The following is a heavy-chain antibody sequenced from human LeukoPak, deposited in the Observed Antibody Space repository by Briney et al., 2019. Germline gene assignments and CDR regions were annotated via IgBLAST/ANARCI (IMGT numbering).Heavy chain of an antibody. J-gene: IGHJ6*02. D-gene: IGHD2-8*01. CDR3: AIGVPAHYYYDMDV. CDR1: GGSISSYY. CDR2: IYASGST. V-gene: IGHV4-4*09. Sequence: SETLSLTCTVSGGSISSYYWSWIRQTPGKGLEWIGYIYASGSTTYKPSLKSRVTISVDTSRNQFSLKLSSVTAADTAVYYCAIGVPAHYYYDMDVWGQGTTVTVSS.